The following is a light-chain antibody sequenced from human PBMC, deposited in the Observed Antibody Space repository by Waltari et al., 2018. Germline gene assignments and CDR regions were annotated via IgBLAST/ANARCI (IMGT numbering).Light chain of an antibody. J-gene: IGKJ3*01. CDR3: QNYNNAPFT. CDR1: QGISDY. V-gene: IGKV1-27*01. Sequence: MQMPQLPSSLSASVGDRVTITCRASQGISDYVAWYQQKSGKGPKLLIYAASTLQSGVPSRFSGSGSGTDFTLTISSLQPEDVATYYCQNYNNAPFTFGPGTKVDIK. CDR2: AAS.